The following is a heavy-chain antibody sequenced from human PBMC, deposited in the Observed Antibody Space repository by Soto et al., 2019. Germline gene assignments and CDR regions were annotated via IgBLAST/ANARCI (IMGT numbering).Heavy chain of an antibody. V-gene: IGHV5-51*01. Sequence: GESLKISCKGSGYTFSKYWIGWVRQTPGKGLEWPGMIYPGDSDARYSLSFEGQVTFSVDKSINTAYLQWNSLKASDTAMYYGARQGGEYNTMSDYWGQGTLVTVSS. CDR2: IYPGDSDA. CDR1: GYTFSKYW. J-gene: IGHJ4*02. CDR3: ARQGGEYNTMSDY. D-gene: IGHD3-10*01.